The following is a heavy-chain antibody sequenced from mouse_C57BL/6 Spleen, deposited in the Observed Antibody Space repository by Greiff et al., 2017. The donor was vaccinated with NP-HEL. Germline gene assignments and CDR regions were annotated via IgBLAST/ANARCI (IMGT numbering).Heavy chain of an antibody. CDR2: IHPSDSDT. V-gene: IGHV1-74*01. Sequence: QVQLQQPGAELVKPGASVKVSCKASGYTFTSYWMHWVKQRPGQGLEWIGRIHPSDSDTNYNQKFTGKATLTVDKSSSTAYMQLSSLTSEDSAVYDCAIYYYCYYYAMDYWGQGTSVTVSS. CDR1: GYTFTSYW. D-gene: IGHD1-1*01. CDR3: AIYYYCYYYAMDY. J-gene: IGHJ4*01.